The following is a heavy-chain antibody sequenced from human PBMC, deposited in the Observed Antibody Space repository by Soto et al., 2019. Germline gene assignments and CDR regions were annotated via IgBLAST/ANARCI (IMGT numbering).Heavy chain of an antibody. V-gene: IGHV3-33*01. D-gene: IGHD3-16*02. CDR3: ARDKLGRSFYYGMDV. Sequence: QVQLVESGGGVVQPGRSLRLSCAASGFTFSNYGMHWVRQAPGKGLEWVAVIWSDGNNKYYVDSVQGRFTISRDNSKNTLYLQMHSLRAEDTAVYYCARDKLGRSFYYGMDVWGQGTTVTVSS. CDR2: IWSDGNNK. CDR1: GFTFSNYG. J-gene: IGHJ6*02.